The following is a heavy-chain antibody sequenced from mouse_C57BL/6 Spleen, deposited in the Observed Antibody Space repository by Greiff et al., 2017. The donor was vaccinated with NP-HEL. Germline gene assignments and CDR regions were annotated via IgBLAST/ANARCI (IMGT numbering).Heavy chain of an antibody. D-gene: IGHD4-1*01. V-gene: IGHV1-19*01. CDR2: INPYNGGT. Sequence: VQLQQSGPVLVKPGASVKMSCKASGYTFTDYYMNWVKQSHGKSLEWIGVINPYNGGTSYNQKFKGKATLTVDKSSSTAYMELNSLTSEDSAVYYCARDLTGSYYFDYWGQGTTLTVSS. J-gene: IGHJ2*01. CDR1: GYTFTDYY. CDR3: ARDLTGSYYFDY.